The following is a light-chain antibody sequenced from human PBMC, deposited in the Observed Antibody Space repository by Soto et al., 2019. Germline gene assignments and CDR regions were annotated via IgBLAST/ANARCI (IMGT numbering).Light chain of an antibody. CDR1: SSNIGSSS. V-gene: IGLV1-47*01. CDR2: RNG. J-gene: IGLJ1*01. Sequence: QSVLTQPPSASGTPGQRVTISCSGSSSNIGSSSVNWYQQLPGTAPKLLIHRNGQRPSGVPDRFSGSKSGTSASLAISGLRSEDEADYYCATWDDRLRAYVIGAGTKVTVL. CDR3: ATWDDRLRAYV.